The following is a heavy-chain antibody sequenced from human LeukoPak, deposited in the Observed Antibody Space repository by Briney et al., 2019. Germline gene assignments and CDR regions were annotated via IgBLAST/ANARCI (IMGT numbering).Heavy chain of an antibody. CDR3: AKSELAVSYKGEWFDP. D-gene: IGHD6-19*01. CDR1: GYTFNDYY. CDR2: INPNTGGT. Sequence: GASVKVSCKASGYTFNDYYLQWVRQAPGQGLEWMGWINPNTGGTNYAQKFQGRVTMTRDASISTAYMELSRLRSDDTAVYYCAKSELAVSYKGEWFDPWGQGTLVTVSS. V-gene: IGHV1-2*02. J-gene: IGHJ5*02.